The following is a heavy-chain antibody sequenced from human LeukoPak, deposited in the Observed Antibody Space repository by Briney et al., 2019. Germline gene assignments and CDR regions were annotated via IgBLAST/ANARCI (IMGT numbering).Heavy chain of an antibody. J-gene: IGHJ6*03. D-gene: IGHD5/OR15-5a*01. V-gene: IGHV4-61*09. CDR3: ARGSVGGGNYYNFYMDV. CDR2: FYTSGST. Sequence: PSETLSLTCTVSGGSIRSGRYFWSWIRQPAGKGLEWIGHFYTSGSTNYNPSLKSRVTISGDTSKNQFSLKLNSVTAADTAVYYCARGSVGGGNYYNFYMDVWCKGTTVTVSS. CDR1: GGSIRSGRYF.